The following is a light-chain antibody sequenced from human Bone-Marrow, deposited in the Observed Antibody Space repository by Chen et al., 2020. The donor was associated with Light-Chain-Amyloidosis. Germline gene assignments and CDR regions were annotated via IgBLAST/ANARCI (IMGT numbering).Light chain of an antibody. V-gene: IGKV3-20*01. CDR3: QQYGSRIT. CDR2: GAS. CDR1: QSVTSSY. Sequence: IVLTQSPGTLSFSPGERATLSCRASQSVTSSYLEWYQQKPGQATRLLIYGASNRATGIPDRFSGSGSGTDFTLTISSLEPEDFAVYFCQQYGSRITFGQGTRLEIK. J-gene: IGKJ5*01.